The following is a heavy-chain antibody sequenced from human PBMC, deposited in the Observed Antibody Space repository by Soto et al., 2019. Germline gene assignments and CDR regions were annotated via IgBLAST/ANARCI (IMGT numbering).Heavy chain of an antibody. D-gene: IGHD2-2*01. Sequence: QVTLKESGPVLVKPTETLTLTCTVSGLSLSNGRLGVSWIRQPPGQALKWLAHIFSNDDKSYSTSLKSRLTISKDTSRSQVVLTMTNMDPVDSATYYCALIKDCSRTDCYLASFDPWGQGTLVTVSS. CDR2: IFSNDDK. V-gene: IGHV2-26*01. CDR3: ALIKDCSRTDCYLASFDP. CDR1: GLSLSNGRLG. J-gene: IGHJ5*02.